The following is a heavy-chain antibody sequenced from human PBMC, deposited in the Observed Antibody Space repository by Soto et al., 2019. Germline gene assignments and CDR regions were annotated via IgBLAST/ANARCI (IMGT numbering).Heavy chain of an antibody. J-gene: IGHJ4*02. V-gene: IGHV1-24*01. Sequence: ASVKVSCKVSGYTLTELSMHWVRQAPGKGLEWMGGFDPDDGETIYAQKLQGRVTMTKDTSTSTAYMELRSLRSDDTAVYYCAREEESGYDFVYWGQGTLVTVSS. D-gene: IGHD5-12*01. CDR2: FDPDDGET. CDR3: AREEESGYDFVY. CDR1: GYTLTELS.